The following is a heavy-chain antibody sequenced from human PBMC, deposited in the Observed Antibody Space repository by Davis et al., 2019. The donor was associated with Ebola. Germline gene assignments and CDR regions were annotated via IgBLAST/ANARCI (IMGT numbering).Heavy chain of an antibody. CDR2: IYSGGST. Sequence: PSETLSLTCAASGFTVSSNYMSWVRQAPGKGLEWVSVIYSGGSTYYADSVKGRFTISRDNSKNTLYLQMNSLRAEDTAVYYCARGQRWLLQITGCYFDYWGQGTLVTVSS. D-gene: IGHD5-24*01. V-gene: IGHV3-53*01. J-gene: IGHJ4*02. CDR1: GFTVSSNY. CDR3: ARGQRWLLQITGCYFDY.